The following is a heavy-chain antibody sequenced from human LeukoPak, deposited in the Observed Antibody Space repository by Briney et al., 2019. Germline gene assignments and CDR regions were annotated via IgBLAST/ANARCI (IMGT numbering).Heavy chain of an antibody. J-gene: IGHJ4*02. V-gene: IGHV4-4*07. Sequence: PSETLSLTCTVSGGSISNKYWSWIRQPAGRGLEWIGRIYTSGSTNYNPSLKSRVTMSVDTSKNQFSLKLSSVTAADTAVYYCARDKAVSAVSDYWGQGTLVTVSS. CDR2: IYTSGST. D-gene: IGHD2-8*01. CDR1: GGSISNKY. CDR3: ARDKAVSAVSDY.